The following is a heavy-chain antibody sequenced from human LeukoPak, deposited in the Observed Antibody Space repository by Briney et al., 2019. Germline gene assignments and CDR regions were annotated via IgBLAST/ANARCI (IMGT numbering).Heavy chain of an antibody. D-gene: IGHD2-2*01. Sequence: ASVKVSCKASGYTFTSYAMHWVRQAPGQGLEWMGWINAGNGNTKYSQKFQGRVTITRDTSASTAYMELSSLRSEDTAVYYCARGPRYCSSTSCYVSDYWGQGTLVTVSS. J-gene: IGHJ4*02. CDR1: GYTFTSYA. CDR3: ARGPRYCSSTSCYVSDY. CDR2: INAGNGNT. V-gene: IGHV1-3*01.